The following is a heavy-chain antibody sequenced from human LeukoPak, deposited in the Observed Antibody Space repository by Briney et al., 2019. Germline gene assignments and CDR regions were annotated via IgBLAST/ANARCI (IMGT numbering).Heavy chain of an antibody. V-gene: IGHV4-39*01. J-gene: IGHJ3*01. CDR1: GGSISSTSYY. CDR3: AKAGVRYFDSSGLYAFDF. D-gene: IGHD3-22*01. CDR2: IYYSGST. Sequence: SETLSLTCAVSGGSISSTSYYWAWVRQPPGKGLEWIGTIYYSGSTYHNPSLKSRVTMSVDTSRNQFSLKLSSVDAADTAVYYCAKAGVRYFDSSGLYAFDFWGQGTTVTVSS.